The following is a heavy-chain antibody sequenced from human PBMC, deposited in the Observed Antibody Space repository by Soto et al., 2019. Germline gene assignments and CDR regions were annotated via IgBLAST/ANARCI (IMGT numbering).Heavy chain of an antibody. V-gene: IGHV5-10-1*01. CDR1: GFTFTSYW. D-gene: IGHD3-10*01. J-gene: IGHJ5*02. CDR2: IDPSDSYT. CDR3: ARLGSRNYYMAS. Sequence: VQLEQSGAEVKKPGESLRISCKGSGFTFTSYWISWVRQMPGKGLEWMGRIDPSDSYTNYSPSFQGHVTISADKSISTAYLQWSSLKASDTAMYYFARLGSRNYYMASWGQGTLVTVSS.